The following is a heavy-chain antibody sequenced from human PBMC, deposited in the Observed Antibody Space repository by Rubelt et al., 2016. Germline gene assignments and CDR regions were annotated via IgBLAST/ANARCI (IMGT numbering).Heavy chain of an antibody. J-gene: IGHJ4*02. CDR2: INPSGGST. V-gene: IGHV1-46*01. CDR1: GYTFTSYY. D-gene: IGHD3-22*01. CDR3: ARANSGSGYFGIDY. Sequence: QVQLVQSGAEVKKPGASVKVSCKASGYTFTSYYMHWVRQAPGQGLEWMGIINPSGGSTGYAQKFQGRITMTRETSPSTVYMELSSLRSEDTAVYYCARANSGSGYFGIDYWGQGTLVTVSS.